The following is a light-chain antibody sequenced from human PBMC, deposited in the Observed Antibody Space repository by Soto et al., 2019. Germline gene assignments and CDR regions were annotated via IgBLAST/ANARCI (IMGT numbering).Light chain of an antibody. CDR2: DVN. J-gene: IGLJ1*01. V-gene: IGLV2-14*01. CDR1: GSDVGGYDY. CDR3: SSYTGISTFV. Sequence: QSVLTQPASVSGSPGQPITISCTGTGSDVGGYDYVSWYQQLPGKAPKLLIYDVNNRPSGVSHRFSGSKSGNTASLTISGLQAEDEADYYCSSYTGISTFVFGTGTKVTVL.